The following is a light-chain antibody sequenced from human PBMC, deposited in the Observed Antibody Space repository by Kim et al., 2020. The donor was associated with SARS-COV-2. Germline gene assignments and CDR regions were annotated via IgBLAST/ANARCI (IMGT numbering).Light chain of an antibody. CDR3: GTWDTSLSIGV. J-gene: IGLJ2*01. CDR1: TSNIGNDY. CDR2: DNN. Sequence: QSVLTQPPSVSAAPGQKVTICCSGSTSNIGNDYVSWYQQLPGTAPKLLIYDNNKRPSGIPDRFSGSKSGTSATLGITGLQTGDEADYYCGTWDTSLSIGVFGGGTQLTVL. V-gene: IGLV1-51*01.